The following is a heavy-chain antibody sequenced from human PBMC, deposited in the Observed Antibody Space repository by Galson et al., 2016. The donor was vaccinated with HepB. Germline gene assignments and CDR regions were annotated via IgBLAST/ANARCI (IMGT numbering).Heavy chain of an antibody. V-gene: IGHV3-21*01. D-gene: IGHD3-16*01. Sequence: SLRLSCAASGFTFSSYNMNWVRQAPGKGPEWVSSISSSGSYIYYADVVKGRFTISRDNAKNSLYLQMNCLRAEDTAVYYCARSPRIQVWRRYDFFEYWGQGSLVTVSS. CDR1: GFTFSSYN. J-gene: IGHJ4*02. CDR2: ISSSGSYI. CDR3: ARSPRIQVWRRYDFFEY.